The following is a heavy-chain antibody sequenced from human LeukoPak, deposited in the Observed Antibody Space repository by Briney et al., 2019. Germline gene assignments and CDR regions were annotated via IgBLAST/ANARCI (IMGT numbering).Heavy chain of an antibody. D-gene: IGHD5-18*01. V-gene: IGHV4-4*07. J-gene: IGHJ4*02. CDR3: VSGYRYGFGY. CDR1: RGSISGYY. CDR2: VYTSGNT. Sequence: SETLSLTCTVSRGSISGYYWSWIRQPAGPGLEWIGRVYTSGNTNYNPSLKSRVTMSLDTSKNQLSLKLSSVTAADTAIYYCVSGYRYGFGYWGQGTLVTVSS.